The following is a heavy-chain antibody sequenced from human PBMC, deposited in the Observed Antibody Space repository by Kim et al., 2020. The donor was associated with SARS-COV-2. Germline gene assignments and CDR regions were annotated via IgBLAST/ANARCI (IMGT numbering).Heavy chain of an antibody. Sequence: GGSLRLSCATSGFTFSSYAMHWVRQSPGKGLEWVAVIWHDGSGKYYLDSVKGRFTISRDNSKDTLSLEMNSLRDDDTAMYYCAKTRGDNFGLFDSWGQGT. CDR3: AKTRGDNFGLFDS. V-gene: IGHV3-33*06. CDR1: GFTFSSYA. J-gene: IGHJ4*02. D-gene: IGHD5-18*01. CDR2: IWHDGSGK.